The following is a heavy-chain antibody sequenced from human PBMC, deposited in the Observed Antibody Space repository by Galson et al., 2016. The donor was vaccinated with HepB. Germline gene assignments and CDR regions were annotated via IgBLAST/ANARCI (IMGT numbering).Heavy chain of an antibody. D-gene: IGHD3-16*01. CDR3: SKDPFQSWGS. J-gene: IGHJ5*02. V-gene: IGHV3-53*01. Sequence: SLRLSCAAPGFTVNTDYISIVRQAPGKGLEWLSVIYPGGDTYYTGSVRGRFIVSTDAAKKTLFFQMNSLRAEDTAVYYCSKDPFQSWGSWGLGTLVTVSS. CDR2: IYPGGDT. CDR1: GFTVNTDY.